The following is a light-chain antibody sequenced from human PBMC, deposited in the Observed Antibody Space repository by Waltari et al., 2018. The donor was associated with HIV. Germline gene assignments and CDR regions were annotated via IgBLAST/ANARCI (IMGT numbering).Light chain of an antibody. CDR2: SNK. Sequence: QSVLTQPPSASGTPGQRVTISCSGSSSNIGSNTVSWYQQLPGTAPKLLIYSNKPRPSGVPDRCSGTKSGTSAALAISGLQSEDEADYYCAAWDDSLNGWVFGGGTKLTVL. CDR3: AAWDDSLNGWV. V-gene: IGLV1-44*01. CDR1: SSNIGSNT. J-gene: IGLJ3*02.